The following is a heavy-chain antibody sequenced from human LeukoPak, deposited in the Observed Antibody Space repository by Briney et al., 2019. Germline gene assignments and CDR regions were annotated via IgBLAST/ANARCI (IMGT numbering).Heavy chain of an antibody. CDR2: ISYDGGAE. J-gene: IGHJ4*02. CDR1: GFTFSNYG. Sequence: GRSLRLSCLASGFTFSNYGMHWVRQAPGKGLEWVAVISYDGGAEYFADSVKGRFTISRDNPKNTLYLQMNSLRAEDTAVYYCAKDRPLYSGSQHFDFWGQGTLVTVSP. V-gene: IGHV3-30*18. CDR3: AKDRPLYSGSQHFDF. D-gene: IGHD1-26*01.